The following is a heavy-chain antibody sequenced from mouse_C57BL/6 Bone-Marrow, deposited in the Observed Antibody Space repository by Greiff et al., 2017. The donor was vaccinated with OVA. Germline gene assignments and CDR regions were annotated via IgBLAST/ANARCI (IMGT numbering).Heavy chain of an antibody. CDR3: ARGSITTVVGDY. J-gene: IGHJ2*01. D-gene: IGHD1-1*01. V-gene: IGHV5-4*03. CDR2: ISDGGSYT. Sequence: EVMLVESGGGLVKPGGSLKLSCAASGFTFSSYAMSWVRQTPEKRLEWVATISDGGSYTYYPDNVKGRFPISRDNAKNNLYLQMSHLKSEDTAMYYGARGSITTVVGDYWGQGTTLTVSS. CDR1: GFTFSSYA.